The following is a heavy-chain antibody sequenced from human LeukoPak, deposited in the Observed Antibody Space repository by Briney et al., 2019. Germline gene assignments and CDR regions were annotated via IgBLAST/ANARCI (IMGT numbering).Heavy chain of an antibody. Sequence: PSETLSLTCAVSGGSISSSNWWSWVRQPPGKGLEWIGEIYHSGSTNYNPSLKSRVTISVDTSKNQFSLKLSSVTAADTAVYYCASHHNRRTYSGSYYGLGEAFDIWGQGTMVTVSS. CDR3: ASHHNRRTYSGSYYGLGEAFDI. D-gene: IGHD1-26*01. V-gene: IGHV4-4*02. J-gene: IGHJ3*02. CDR1: GGSISSSNW. CDR2: IYHSGST.